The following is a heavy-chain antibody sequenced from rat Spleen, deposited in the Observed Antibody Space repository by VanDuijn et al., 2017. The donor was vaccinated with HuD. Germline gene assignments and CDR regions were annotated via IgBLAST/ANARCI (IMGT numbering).Heavy chain of an antibody. V-gene: IGHV5-27*01. CDR2: ISTGGVNT. CDR3: STAGSGLDYYYAGGFDY. D-gene: IGHD1-6*01. J-gene: IGHJ2*01. CDR1: GFTFSNYY. Sequence: EVQLVESGGGLVQPGRSLKLSCAASGFTFSNYYMAWVRQAPTKGLEWVAYISTGGVNTYYRDSVKGRFTVSRDNAKSTLNLQMDSLRSEETATYYCSTAGSGLDYYYAGGFDYWGQGVMVTVSS.